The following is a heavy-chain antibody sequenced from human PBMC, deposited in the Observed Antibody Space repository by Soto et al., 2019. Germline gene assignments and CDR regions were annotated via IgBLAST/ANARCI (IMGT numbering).Heavy chain of an antibody. CDR1: GYTFTSYA. J-gene: IGHJ5*02. Sequence: ASVKVSCKASGYTFTSYAMHWVRQAPGQRLEWMGWINAGNGNTKYSQKFQGRVTITRDTSASTAYMELSSLRSEDTAVYYCAAAGYCSSTSCYERRWFNPWGQGTLVTVSS. CDR2: INAGNGNT. D-gene: IGHD2-2*03. V-gene: IGHV1-3*01. CDR3: AAAGYCSSTSCYERRWFNP.